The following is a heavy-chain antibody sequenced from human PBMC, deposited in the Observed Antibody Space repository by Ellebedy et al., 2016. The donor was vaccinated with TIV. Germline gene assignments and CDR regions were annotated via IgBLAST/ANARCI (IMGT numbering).Heavy chain of an antibody. V-gene: IGHV4-59*01. CDR1: GGSTSTYY. J-gene: IGHJ5*02. Sequence: MPSETLSLTCTVSGGSTSTYYWTWIRQPLGKGLEWIGNVYYSGSPNYNPSLKSRVTISLDTSKKQFSLKLDSVTAADTAVYYCARGFLSKWLDPWGRGILVTVAS. CDR2: VYYSGSP. CDR3: ARGFLSKWLDP.